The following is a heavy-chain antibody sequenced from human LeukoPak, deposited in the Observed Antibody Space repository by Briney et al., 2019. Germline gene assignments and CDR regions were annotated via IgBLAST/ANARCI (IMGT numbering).Heavy chain of an antibody. D-gene: IGHD3-22*01. CDR3: ARGVVVVSGDAFDI. J-gene: IGHJ3*02. V-gene: IGHV1-2*02. Sequence: ASVKVSCKASGYAFTGYYMHWVRQAPGQGLEWMGWINPNSGGTSYAQKFQGRVTMTRDTSISTAYMELSRLRSDDTAVYYCARGVVVVSGDAFDIWGQGTMVTVSS. CDR1: GYAFTGYY. CDR2: INPNSGGT.